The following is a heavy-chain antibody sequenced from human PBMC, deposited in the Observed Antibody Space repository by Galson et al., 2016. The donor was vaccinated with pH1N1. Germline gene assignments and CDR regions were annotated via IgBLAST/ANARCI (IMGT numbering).Heavy chain of an antibody. D-gene: IGHD3-22*01. Sequence: SLRLSCAASGFTFNILAMSWVRQAPGKGPEWVSSISASGANTNYADPVKGRFTISRDNSKNTLYLQTNSLRAEDTAIYYCVKLDSSGYYYGRFDSWGQGTLVTVSS. CDR2: ISASGANT. V-gene: IGHV3-23*01. CDR3: VKLDSSGYYYGRFDS. CDR1: GFTFNILA. J-gene: IGHJ4*02.